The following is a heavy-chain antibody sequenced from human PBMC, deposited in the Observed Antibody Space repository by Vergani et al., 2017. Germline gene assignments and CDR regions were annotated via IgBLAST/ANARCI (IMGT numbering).Heavy chain of an antibody. CDR1: GDSVSSSSYY. CDR3: ARGTAVAGTFDY. D-gene: IGHD6-19*01. V-gene: IGHV4-39*07. Sequence: QVQLQESGPGLVKPSETLSLTCTVSGDSVSSSSYYWGWIRQPPGKGLEWIGSVYYSGSTYYSPSLKSRVTISVDTSKNQFSLKLSSVTAADTAVYYCARGTAVAGTFDYWGQGTLVTVSS. J-gene: IGHJ4*02. CDR2: VYYSGST.